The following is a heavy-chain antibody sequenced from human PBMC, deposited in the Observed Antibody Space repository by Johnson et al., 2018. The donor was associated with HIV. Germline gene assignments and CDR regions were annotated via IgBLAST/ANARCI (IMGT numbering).Heavy chain of an antibody. CDR1: DFTFSSYG. D-gene: IGHD3-22*01. CDR3: ARGGYYYDSYDAFDI. V-gene: IGHV3-30*02. Sequence: QVQLVESGGGVVQPGGSLRLSCAASDFTFSSYGMHWVRQAPGKGLEWVAFIRYDGSYKYYVDSVKGRFTISRDNSKNTLYLQMNSLRAEDTAVYYCARGGYYYDSYDAFDIWGQGTMVTVSS. J-gene: IGHJ3*02. CDR2: IRYDGSYK.